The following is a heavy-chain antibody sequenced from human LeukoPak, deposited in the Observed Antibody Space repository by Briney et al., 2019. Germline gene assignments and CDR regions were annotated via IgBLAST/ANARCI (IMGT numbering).Heavy chain of an antibody. CDR3: AKDSLAGDFDY. D-gene: IGHD6-19*01. CDR2: ISGSSGST. CDR1: GFTFTSYA. Sequence: GGSLRLSCAASGFTFTSYAMSWVRQAPGKGLEWVSAISGSSGSTYCADSVKGRFTISRDNSKNTLYLQMNSLRAEDTAVYYCAKDSLAGDFDYWGQGTLVTVSS. J-gene: IGHJ4*02. V-gene: IGHV3-23*01.